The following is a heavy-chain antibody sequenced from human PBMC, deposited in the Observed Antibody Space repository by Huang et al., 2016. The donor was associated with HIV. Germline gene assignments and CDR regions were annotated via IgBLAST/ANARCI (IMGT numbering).Heavy chain of an antibody. CDR3: AREYYYDNSGYYFDY. V-gene: IGHV1-69*13. CDR1: GGTFTTYT. D-gene: IGHD3-22*01. J-gene: IGHJ4*02. CDR2: IIPIFGTP. Sequence: QVQLVQSGAEVKKPGSSVKVSCKASGGTFTTYTITWVRQAPGQGPEWMGGIIPIFGTPNYAQKFQGRVTITADESTSTAYMELSSLRSEDTAVYYCAREYYYDNSGYYFDYWGQGTLVTVSS.